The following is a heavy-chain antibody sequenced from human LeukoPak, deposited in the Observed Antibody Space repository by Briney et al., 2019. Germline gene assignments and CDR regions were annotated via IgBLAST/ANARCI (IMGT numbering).Heavy chain of an antibody. CDR2: ISYDGSNK. V-gene: IGHV3-30-3*01. Sequence: PGGSLRLSCAASGFTFSSYAMHWVRQAPGKGLEWVAVISYDGSNKYYADSVKGRFTISRDNSKNTLYLQMNSLRAEDTAVYYCAREGRTTVTVTWGQGTLVTVSS. CDR1: GFTFSSYA. CDR3: AREGRTTVTVT. J-gene: IGHJ4*02. D-gene: IGHD4-11*01.